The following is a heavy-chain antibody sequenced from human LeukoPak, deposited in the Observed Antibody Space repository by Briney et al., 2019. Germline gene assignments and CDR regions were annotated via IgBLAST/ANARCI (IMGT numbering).Heavy chain of an antibody. CDR2: MNPNSGNT. V-gene: IGHV1-8*01. J-gene: IGHJ4*02. CDR1: GYTFTRYD. Sequence: ASVKVSCKASGYTFTRYDINWVRQATGQGLEWMGWMNPNSGNTGYAQKFQDRVTMTRNTSISTAYMELSSLRSEDTAVYYCARAHRVIAVAGGGYYFDYWGQGTLVTVSS. D-gene: IGHD6-19*01. CDR3: ARAHRVIAVAGGGYYFDY.